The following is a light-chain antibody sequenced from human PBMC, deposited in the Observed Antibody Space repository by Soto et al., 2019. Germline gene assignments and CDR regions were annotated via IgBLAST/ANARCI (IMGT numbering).Light chain of an antibody. CDR3: HHINTWPPKA. CDR2: SAS. Sequence: DIVMTQSPATLSVSPGERATLSCRASQNISTNVAWYQQKPGQAPRLLLLSASSRLSDIPARFSGSGSGTEFTLTISGLQSEDVAVYYCHHINTWPPKALGQGTKVEFK. V-gene: IGKV3-15*01. CDR1: QNISTN. J-gene: IGKJ1*01.